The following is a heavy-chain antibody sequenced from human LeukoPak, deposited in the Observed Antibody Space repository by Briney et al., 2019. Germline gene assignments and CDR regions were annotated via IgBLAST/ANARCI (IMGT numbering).Heavy chain of an antibody. CDR3: ARVRVLELLDY. D-gene: IGHD1-7*01. J-gene: IGHJ4*02. V-gene: IGHV4-34*01. CDR2: INHSGST. Sequence: PSETLSLTCAVYGRSFSGYYWSWIRQPPGKGLEWIGEINHSGSTNYNPSLKSRVTISVDTSKNQFSLKLSSVTAADTAVYYCARVRVLELLDYWGQGTLVTVSS. CDR1: GRSFSGYY.